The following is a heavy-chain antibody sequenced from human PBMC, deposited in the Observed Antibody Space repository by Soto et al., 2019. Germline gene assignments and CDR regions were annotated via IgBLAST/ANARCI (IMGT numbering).Heavy chain of an antibody. CDR1: GYTFTSYG. CDR2: ISVYSGST. Sequence: QVQLVQSGAEVKKPGASVRVSCEASGYTFTSYGISWVRQAPGQGLEWMGWISVYSGSTNYAQKLQGRVTMTTDRSRRAVSMELRSLRSDDTAVYYCARDSWGLAVPDYHYYAMDVWGQGTTVTVS. V-gene: IGHV1-18*04. D-gene: IGHD6-19*01. J-gene: IGHJ6*02. CDR3: ARDSWGLAVPDYHYYAMDV.